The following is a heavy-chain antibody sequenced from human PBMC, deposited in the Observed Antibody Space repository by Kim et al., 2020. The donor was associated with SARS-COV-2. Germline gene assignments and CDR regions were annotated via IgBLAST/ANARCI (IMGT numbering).Heavy chain of an antibody. CDR1: GGSVSSTNW. J-gene: IGHJ4*02. CDR2: IYHSGST. D-gene: IGHD6-13*01. CDR3: AAAPGYRPLRLDD. Sequence: SETLSLTCAVSGGSVSSTNWWTWVRQPPGKGLEWIGGIYHSGSTNYNPSLKSRVTIYVDKSKNQFSLQLSSVTAADTAVYYCAAAPGYRPLRLDDWGQGTLVTVSS. V-gene: IGHV4-4*02.